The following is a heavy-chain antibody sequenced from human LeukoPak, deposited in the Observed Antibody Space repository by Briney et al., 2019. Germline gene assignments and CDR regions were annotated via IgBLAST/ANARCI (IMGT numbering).Heavy chain of an antibody. CDR1: GFTFNNYD. CDR3: AKDGPSRPYDY. D-gene: IGHD2-2*01. CDR2: ISANGDDT. Sequence: GGSLRLSCAASGFTFNNYDMNWVRQAPGKGLEWVSVISANGDDTKYADSVKGRFTSSRDNSRNTLYLQMSSLRAEDTAVYYCAKDGPSRPYDYWGQGTQVTVSS. J-gene: IGHJ4*02. V-gene: IGHV3-23*01.